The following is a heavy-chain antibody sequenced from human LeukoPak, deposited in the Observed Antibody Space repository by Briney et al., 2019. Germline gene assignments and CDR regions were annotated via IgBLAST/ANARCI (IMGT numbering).Heavy chain of an antibody. CDR2: ISGSGGST. CDR3: ARDMVGADCY. V-gene: IGHV3-23*01. J-gene: IGHJ4*02. CDR1: GFTFSSYA. Sequence: GGSLRLSCAASGFTFSSYAMSWVRQAPGKGLEWVSAISGSGGSTYYADSVKGRFTISRDNAKNSLYLQMNSLRAEDTAVYYCARDMVGADCYWGQGTLVTVSS. D-gene: IGHD1-26*01.